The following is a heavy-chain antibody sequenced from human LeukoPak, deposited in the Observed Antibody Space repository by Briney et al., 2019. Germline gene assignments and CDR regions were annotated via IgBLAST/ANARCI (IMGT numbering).Heavy chain of an antibody. CDR1: GYTFTSYD. CDR3: ASADPVIAARSGLDY. D-gene: IGHD6-6*01. CDR2: INPSGGST. Sequence: ASVKVSCKASGYTFTSYDINWVRQATGQGLEWMGIINPSGGSTSYAQKFQGRVTMTRDMSTSTVYMELSSLRSEDTAVYYCASADPVIAARSGLDYWGQGTLVTVSS. V-gene: IGHV1-46*01. J-gene: IGHJ4*02.